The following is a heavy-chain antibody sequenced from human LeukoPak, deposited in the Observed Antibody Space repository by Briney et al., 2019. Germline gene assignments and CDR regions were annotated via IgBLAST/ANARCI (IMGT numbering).Heavy chain of an antibody. V-gene: IGHV3-30*02. D-gene: IGHD2-15*01. CDR2: IRYVGSNK. CDR1: GFPLSSYG. Sequence: GGSLRLSCAASGFPLSSYGMHWAPQAPGKGLEGVAYIRYVGSNKYYADSVTGRFTISRDNSKNTLYLQMNSLRGEDTAVYYRAKDQVAATLGVPWFDAWGQGSLVTVSS. J-gene: IGHJ5*02. CDR3: AKDQVAATLGVPWFDA.